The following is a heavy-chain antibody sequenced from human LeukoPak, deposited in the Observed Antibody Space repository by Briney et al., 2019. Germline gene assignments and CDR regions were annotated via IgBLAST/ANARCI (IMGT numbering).Heavy chain of an antibody. CDR3: ARRRDGYNQLDY. CDR2: IDHAGTT. D-gene: IGHD5-24*01. V-gene: IGHV4-39*01. Sequence: SETLSPICTVSGGSISSSSYYWGWIRQPPGKGLEWIGTIDHAGTTFYNVSLKSRVTISVDTPNNQFSLRLNSVGAADTAVYYFARRRDGYNQLDYWGQGTLVTVSS. J-gene: IGHJ4*02. CDR1: GGSISSSSYY.